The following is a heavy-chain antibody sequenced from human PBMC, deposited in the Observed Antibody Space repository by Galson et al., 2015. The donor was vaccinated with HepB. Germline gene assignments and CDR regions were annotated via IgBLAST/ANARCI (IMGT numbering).Heavy chain of an antibody. J-gene: IGHJ6*02. D-gene: IGHD2-15*01. V-gene: IGHV5-51*01. CDR3: ARHGGRQLFYSYGMDV. CDR2: IDPSDSDT. CDR1: GYTFTNYW. Sequence: QSGAEVKKPGESLRISCKGSGYTFTNYWIAWVRQMPGKGLEWMGVIDPSDSDTRYSPSFQGLVTISADKSISTAYLQWSSLKAPDTAMYYCARHGGRQLFYSYGMDVWGQGTTVTASS.